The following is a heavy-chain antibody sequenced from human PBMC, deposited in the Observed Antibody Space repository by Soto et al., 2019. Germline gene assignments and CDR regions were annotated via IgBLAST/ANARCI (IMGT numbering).Heavy chain of an antibody. CDR2: VDPNGGGS. CDR1: GYIFTDYK. D-gene: IGHD4-17*01. CDR3: ATWVDYGDFEGFDF. V-gene: IGHV1-2*04. Sequence: ASVRVSCKTSGYIFTDYKLHGVRGSPGQGLEWMGWVDPNGGGSNSAQKFQGSVTMTWDTSITTAYLDLTRLTTNDTATYFCATWVDYGDFEGFDFWGQGTLVTVSS. J-gene: IGHJ4*02.